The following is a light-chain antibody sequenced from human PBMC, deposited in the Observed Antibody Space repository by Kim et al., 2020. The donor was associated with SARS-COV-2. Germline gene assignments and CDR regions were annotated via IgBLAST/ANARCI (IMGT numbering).Light chain of an antibody. CDR1: SLRSYY. V-gene: IGLV3-19*01. CDR2: GKN. Sequence: SSELTQDPAVSVALGQTVRITCQGDSLRSYYTTWFQQKPGQAPIVVVYGKNNRPSGIPARFSGSSSGNTASLTITGTQAGDEADYYCNSRDNNDNVLFGGGTSLTVL. CDR3: NSRDNNDNVL. J-gene: IGLJ2*01.